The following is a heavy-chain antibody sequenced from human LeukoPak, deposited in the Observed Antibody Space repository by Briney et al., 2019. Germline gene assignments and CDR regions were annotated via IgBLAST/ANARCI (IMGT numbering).Heavy chain of an antibody. CDR2: ISVYSGNT. J-gene: IGHJ5*02. Sequence: ASVKVSCKASGYTFTSYGNSCVRHAPGQRLEWMVCISVYSGNTTYTQNLRGRDTMTTDTSTSTAYMELRSLRFDDTAVYYCARGCLFGRVRWFDPWGQGTLVTVSS. D-gene: IGHD3-3*01. CDR3: ARGCLFGRVRWFDP. CDR1: GYTFTSYG. V-gene: IGHV1-18*01.